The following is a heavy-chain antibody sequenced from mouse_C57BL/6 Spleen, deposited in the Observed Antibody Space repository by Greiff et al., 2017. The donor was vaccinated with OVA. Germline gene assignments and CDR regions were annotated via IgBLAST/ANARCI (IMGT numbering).Heavy chain of an antibody. V-gene: IGHV1-15*01. D-gene: IGHD3-1*01. Sequence: VQLQQSGAELVRPGASVTLSCKASGYTFTDYEMHWVKQTPVHGLEWIGAIDPETGGTAYNQKFKGKAILTADKSSSTAYMELRSLTSEDSAVYYCTRSTTRATGFAYWGQGTLVTVSA. J-gene: IGHJ3*01. CDR1: GYTFTDYE. CDR2: IDPETGGT. CDR3: TRSTTRATGFAY.